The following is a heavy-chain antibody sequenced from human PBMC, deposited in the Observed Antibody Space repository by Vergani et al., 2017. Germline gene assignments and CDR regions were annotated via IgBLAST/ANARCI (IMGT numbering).Heavy chain of an antibody. V-gene: IGHV4-38-2*01. Sequence: QVQLVESGGGLVKPGGSLRLSCAASGFTFSDYYMSWIRQPPGKGLEWIGSIYYSGSTYYNPSLKSRVTISVDTSKNQFSLKLSSVTAADTAVYYCARRAGYSYGLRYFDLWGRGTLVTVSS. CDR2: IYYSGST. CDR1: GFTFSDYY. CDR3: ARRAGYSYGLRYFDL. J-gene: IGHJ2*01. D-gene: IGHD5-18*01.